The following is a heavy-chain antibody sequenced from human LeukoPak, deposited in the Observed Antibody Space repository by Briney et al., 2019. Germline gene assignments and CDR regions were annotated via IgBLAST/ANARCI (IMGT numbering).Heavy chain of an antibody. CDR1: GFTFNNYG. V-gene: IGHV3-30*02. CDR2: IRYDGSNT. CDR3: AKDGTSYYYIYY. Sequence: PGGSLRLSCAASGFTFNNYGMHWVRQAPGKGLEWLAFIRYDGSNTYYADSVKGRFTVSRDDSKNTLYLQMNSLRGDDTAVYYCAKDGTSYYYIYYWGQGTLVTASS. D-gene: IGHD2/OR15-2a*01. J-gene: IGHJ4*02.